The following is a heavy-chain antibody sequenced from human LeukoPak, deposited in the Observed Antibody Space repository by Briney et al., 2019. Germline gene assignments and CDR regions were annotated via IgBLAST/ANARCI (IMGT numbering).Heavy chain of an antibody. V-gene: IGHV4-34*01. CDR3: ARGRRGYSYGDRYGVDY. J-gene: IGHJ4*02. CDR1: GGSFSGYY. CDR2: INHSGST. Sequence: SETLSLTCAVYGGSFSGYYWSWIRQPPGKGLEWIGVINHSGSTNYNPSLKSRVTISVDTSKNQFSLKLSSVTAADTAVYYCARGRRGYSYGDRYGVDYWGQGTLVTVSS. D-gene: IGHD5-18*01.